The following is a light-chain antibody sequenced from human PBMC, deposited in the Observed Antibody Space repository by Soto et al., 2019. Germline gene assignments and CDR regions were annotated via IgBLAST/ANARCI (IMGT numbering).Light chain of an antibody. CDR3: QQYHNWWT. J-gene: IGKJ1*01. CDR1: QSISSN. V-gene: IGKV3-15*01. CDR2: DAS. Sequence: EMVMTQSPATLSVSPGERATLSCRASQSISSNLAWYQQKPGQAPRLLIYDASTRATGIPARFSGSGSGTEFTLTISSLQSEDFAVYYCQQYHNWWTFGQGTKVDIK.